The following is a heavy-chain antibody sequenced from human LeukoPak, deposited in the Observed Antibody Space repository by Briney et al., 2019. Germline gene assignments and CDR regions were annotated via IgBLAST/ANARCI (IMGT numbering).Heavy chain of an antibody. CDR3: ARASYYYDSSGYHDAFDI. Sequence: SETLSLTRTVSGGSISSYYWSWIRQPPGKGPEWIGYIYYSGSTNYNPSLKSRVTISVDTSKNQFSLKLSSVTAADTAVYYCARASYYYDSSGYHDAFDIWGQGTMVTVSS. V-gene: IGHV4-59*01. CDR2: IYYSGST. J-gene: IGHJ3*02. CDR1: GGSISSYY. D-gene: IGHD3-22*01.